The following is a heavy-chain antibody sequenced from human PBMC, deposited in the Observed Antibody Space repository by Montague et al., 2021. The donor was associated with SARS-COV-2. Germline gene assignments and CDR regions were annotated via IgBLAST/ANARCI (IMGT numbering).Heavy chain of an antibody. J-gene: IGHJ6*02. V-gene: IGHV4-34*01. CDR1: GGSFSPYY. CDR2: IDHSGNT. Sequence: SETLSLTCAVYGGSFSPYYWAWIRQSPGEGLEWIGNIDHSGNTXXXPSXXXRVSISVDTSSSQFSLYLTSVTAADAAVYYCARDQTVLEWIWYGMDAWGPGTTVTVSS. CDR3: ARDQTVLEWIWYGMDA. D-gene: IGHD3-3*01.